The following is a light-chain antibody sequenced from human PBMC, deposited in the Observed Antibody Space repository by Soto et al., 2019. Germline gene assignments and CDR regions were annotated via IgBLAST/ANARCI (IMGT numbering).Light chain of an antibody. CDR1: QSVGSN. Sequence: ENVLTQPPATLSVSLGGRATLSGRAIQSVGSNLAWYQQKPGQAPRLLIYYASTRDTGVPARFSGSGSGTDFTLTISSLQSEDFAVYYCQQYNNWPPSWTFGQGTKVDIK. J-gene: IGKJ1*01. CDR2: YAS. V-gene: IGKV3-15*01. CDR3: QQYNNWPPSWT.